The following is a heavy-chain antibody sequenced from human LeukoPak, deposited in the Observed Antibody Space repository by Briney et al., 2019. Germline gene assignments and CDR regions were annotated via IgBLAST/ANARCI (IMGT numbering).Heavy chain of an antibody. CDR1: GGSISSSSYY. CDR3: ARELDYYDSSGALYYYYMDV. D-gene: IGHD3-22*01. V-gene: IGHV4-39*07. Sequence: SETLSLTCTVSGGSISSSSYYWGWIRQPPGKGLEWIGSIYYSGSTYYNPSLKSRVTMSVDTSKNQSSLKLSSVTAADTAVYYCARELDYYDSSGALYYYYMDVWGKGTTVTVSS. J-gene: IGHJ6*03. CDR2: IYYSGST.